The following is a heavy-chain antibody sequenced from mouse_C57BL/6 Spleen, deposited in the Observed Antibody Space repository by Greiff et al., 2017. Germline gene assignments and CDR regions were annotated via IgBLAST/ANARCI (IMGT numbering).Heavy chain of an antibody. V-gene: IGHV7-3*01. CDR3: ARYSTMVTFWYFDV. CDR1: GFTFTDYY. CDR2: FRNKANGYTT. D-gene: IGHD2-2*01. Sequence: DVTLVESGGGLVQPGGSLSLPCAASGFTFTDYYMSWVRPPPGKALEGLGFFRNKANGYTTEYSASVKGRFTISRDNSQSILYLQMNALRAEDSATYYCARYSTMVTFWYFDVWGTGTTVTVSS. J-gene: IGHJ1*03.